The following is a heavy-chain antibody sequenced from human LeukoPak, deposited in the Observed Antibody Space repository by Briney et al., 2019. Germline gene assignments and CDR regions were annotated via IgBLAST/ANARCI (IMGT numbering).Heavy chain of an antibody. Sequence: SQTLSLTCAISGDSFSSNTAAWNWVRQSPSRGLEWLGRTYYRSKWYYDYATSVSSRIAINPDTSKNLFSLQLNSVTPEDTAVYYCARDPGYYYAMDVWGQGTTVTVSS. V-gene: IGHV6-1*01. CDR1: GDSFSSNTAA. J-gene: IGHJ6*02. CDR2: TYYRSKWYY. D-gene: IGHD2-15*01. CDR3: ARDPGYYYAMDV.